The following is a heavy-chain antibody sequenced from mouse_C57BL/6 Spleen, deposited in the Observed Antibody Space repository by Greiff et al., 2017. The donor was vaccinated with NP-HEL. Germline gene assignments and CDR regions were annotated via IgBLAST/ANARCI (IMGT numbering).Heavy chain of an antibody. CDR3: ARGMGDPDFDY. D-gene: IGHD2-13*01. V-gene: IGHV14-3*01. J-gene: IGHJ2*01. CDR2: IDPANGNT. CDR1: GFTIKNTY. Sequence: VQLQQSVAELVRPGASVKLSCTASGFTIKNTYMHWVKQRPEQGLEWIGRIDPANGNTKYAPKFQGKATITADTSSNTAYLQLSSLTSEDTAIYYCARGMGDPDFDYWGQGTTLTVSS.